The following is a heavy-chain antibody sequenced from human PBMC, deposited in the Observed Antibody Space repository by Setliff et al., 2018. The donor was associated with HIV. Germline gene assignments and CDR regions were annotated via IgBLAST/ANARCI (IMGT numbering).Heavy chain of an antibody. D-gene: IGHD3-3*01. V-gene: IGHV4-34*01. J-gene: IGHJ4*01. Sequence: PPETLSLTCAVYGGSFSAYHWSWIRQTPGKGLEWLGEINHSGSTAYNLALESRVSMSIDTSKNQFSLKLTSVTAADTAIYYCARGRDYTGSWFRPFYLDFWGHGNLVTVSS. CDR1: GGSFSAYH. CDR3: ARGRDYTGSWFRPFYLDF. CDR2: INHSGST.